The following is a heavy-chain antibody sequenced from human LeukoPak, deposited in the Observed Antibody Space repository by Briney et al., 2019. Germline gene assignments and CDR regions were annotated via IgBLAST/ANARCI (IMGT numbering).Heavy chain of an antibody. CDR2: INAGNGNT. CDR1: GYTFTSYA. J-gene: IGHJ3*02. CDR3: ASQTTVTTGRLI. D-gene: IGHD4-17*01. Sequence: ASVTVSCKASGYTFTSYAMHWVRQAPGQRLEWMGWINAGNGNTKYSQKFQGRVTITRDTSASTAYMELSSLRSEDTAVYYCASQTTVTTGRLIWGQGTMVTVSS. V-gene: IGHV1-3*01.